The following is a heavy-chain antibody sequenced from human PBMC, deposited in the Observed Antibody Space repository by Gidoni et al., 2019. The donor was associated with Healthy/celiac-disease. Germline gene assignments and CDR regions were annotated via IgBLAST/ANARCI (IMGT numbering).Heavy chain of an antibody. CDR1: GFTFSSFA. Sequence: EVQLLESGGGLVQPGGSLSLSCVASGFTFSSFAMGWFRQAPGKGLEWGAAISGSGGRTYYADSVKGWFTISKDNSKKTMYLQMNSLRAEDTAVYYCAKGMGLPNDAFDIWGQGTMVTVSS. CDR2: ISGSGGRT. CDR3: AKGMGLPNDAFDI. J-gene: IGHJ3*02. D-gene: IGHD3-16*01. V-gene: IGHV3-23*01.